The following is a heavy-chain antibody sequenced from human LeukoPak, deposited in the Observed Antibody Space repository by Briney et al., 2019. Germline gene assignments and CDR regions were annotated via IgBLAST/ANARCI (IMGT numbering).Heavy chain of an antibody. V-gene: IGHV3-23*01. Sequence: GGSLRLSCPASGFTFISYAMSWVRQAPGKGLGWVSGIIGSVGRTYHADSGTGRFTISRDHSKNTLYLQMNSLRAADTCVYYCAKGDRGWYGRVYWGQRTLVTVSS. D-gene: IGHD6-19*01. CDR3: AKGDRGWYGRVY. CDR1: GFTFISYA. J-gene: IGHJ4*02. CDR2: IIGSVGRT.